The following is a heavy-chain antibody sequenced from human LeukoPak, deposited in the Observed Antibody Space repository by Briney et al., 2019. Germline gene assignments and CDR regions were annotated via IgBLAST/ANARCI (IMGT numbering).Heavy chain of an antibody. J-gene: IGHJ6*02. D-gene: IGHD5-24*01. V-gene: IGHV4-59*01. Sequence: SETLSLTCTVSGGSISSYYWSWIRQPPGKGLEWIGYIYYSGSTNYNPSLKSRVTISVDTSKNQFPLKLSSVTAADTAVYYCARDMVEMTYRGDRYYYYYGMDVWGQGTTVTVSS. CDR1: GGSISSYY. CDR2: IYYSGST. CDR3: ARDMVEMTYRGDRYYYYYGMDV.